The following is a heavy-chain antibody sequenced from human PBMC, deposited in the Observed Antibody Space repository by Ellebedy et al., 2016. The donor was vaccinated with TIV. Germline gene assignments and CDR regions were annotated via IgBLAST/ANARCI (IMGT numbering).Heavy chain of an antibody. Sequence: GGSLRLXCAASGFTFSNCAMSWVRQAPGKGLEWVAIIRKDGSQKYYLDSVKGRFTISRDNAKSSLYLQMNSLRPDDTAFYYCTKDHDTSLTVWGQGTLVTVSS. CDR1: GFTFSNCA. J-gene: IGHJ4*02. CDR3: TKDHDTSLTV. V-gene: IGHV3-7*03. D-gene: IGHD2-15*01. CDR2: IRKDGSQK.